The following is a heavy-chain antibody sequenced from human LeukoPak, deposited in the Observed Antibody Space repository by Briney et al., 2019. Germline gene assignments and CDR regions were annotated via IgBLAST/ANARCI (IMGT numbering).Heavy chain of an antibody. V-gene: IGHV3-21*01. J-gene: IGHJ4*02. CDR1: GFTFSSYG. CDR3: ARDPLERQFDY. D-gene: IGHD1-1*01. Sequence: GSLRLSCAASGFTFSSYGMNWVRQAPGKGLEWVSSISSSSSYIYYADSVKGRFTISRDNAKNSLYLQMNSLRAEDTAVYYCARDPLERQFDYWGQGTLVTVSS. CDR2: ISSSSSYI.